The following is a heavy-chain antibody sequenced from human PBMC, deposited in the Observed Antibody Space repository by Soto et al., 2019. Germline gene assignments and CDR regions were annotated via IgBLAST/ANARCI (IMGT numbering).Heavy chain of an antibody. V-gene: IGHV4-34*01. D-gene: IGHD3-3*01. CDR2: INHSGST. Sequence: SETLSLTCAVYGGSFSGYYWSWIRQPPGKGLEWIGEINHSGSTNYNPSLKSRVTISVDTSKNQFSLKLSSVTAADTAVYYCARMGFWGGYYNVRKTYYFDYWGQGTLVTVSS. CDR1: GGSFSGYY. CDR3: ARMGFWGGYYNVRKTYYFDY. J-gene: IGHJ4*02.